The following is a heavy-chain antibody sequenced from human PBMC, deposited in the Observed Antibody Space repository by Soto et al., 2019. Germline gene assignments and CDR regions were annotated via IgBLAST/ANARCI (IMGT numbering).Heavy chain of an antibody. CDR3: ARGIGGDSQYYFDF. CDR1: AGSITVGGNY. D-gene: IGHD2-21*02. Sequence: SETLSLTCTVSAGSITVGGNYWDRLRQHPGKGLAWMGNIYSSGSTYYTPSHKRRMIPTVETSKTHFSLTPRSGPAADSAMYYCARGIGGDSQYYFDFWGQGALVTVSS. V-gene: IGHV4-31*03. J-gene: IGHJ4*02. CDR2: IYSSGST.